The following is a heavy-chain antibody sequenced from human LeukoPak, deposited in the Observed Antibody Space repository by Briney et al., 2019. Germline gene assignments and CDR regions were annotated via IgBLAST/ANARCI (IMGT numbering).Heavy chain of an antibody. Sequence: SGPTLVNPTQTLTLTCTFSGLSLTTSGVGVGWIRQPPGKALEWLALINWDDQKVYSPSLQSRLSITKDTSKNQVVLTMTNVDPVDTATYYCAHRRDSSGYQYRWWFAPWGQGTLVTVSS. CDR1: GLSLTTSGVG. V-gene: IGHV2-5*02. J-gene: IGHJ5*02. CDR3: AHRRDSSGYQYRWWFAP. D-gene: IGHD3-22*01. CDR2: INWDDQK.